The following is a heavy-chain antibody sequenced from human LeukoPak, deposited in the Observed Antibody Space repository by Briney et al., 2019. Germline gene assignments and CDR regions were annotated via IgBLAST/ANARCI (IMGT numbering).Heavy chain of an antibody. CDR1: GYTFTSYD. J-gene: IGHJ4*02. Sequence: ASVKVSCKASGYTFTSYDINWVRQATGQGLEWMGWMNPNSGNTGYAQKFQGRVTMTRNTSISTAYMELSSLRSEDTAVYYCARGYFDWLSVDYWGQGTLVTVSS. CDR3: ARGYFDWLSVDY. D-gene: IGHD3-9*01. CDR2: MNPNSGNT. V-gene: IGHV1-8*01.